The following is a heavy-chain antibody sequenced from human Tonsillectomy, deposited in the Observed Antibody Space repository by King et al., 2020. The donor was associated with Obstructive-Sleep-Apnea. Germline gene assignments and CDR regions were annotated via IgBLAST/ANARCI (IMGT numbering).Heavy chain of an antibody. CDR3: ARGGGYSYGHEDY. Sequence: VQLVESGGGSVQPGGSLRLSCAASGFTFSSYWMHWVRQAPGKGLGWVSRMNSDGSSTSYAESVKGRFTKSRDNAKNTWYLQMKSLRAEDTAVDYCARGGGYSYGHEDYWGQGTLVTVSS. J-gene: IGHJ4*02. CDR1: GFTFSSYW. D-gene: IGHD5-18*01. V-gene: IGHV3-74*01. CDR2: MNSDGSST.